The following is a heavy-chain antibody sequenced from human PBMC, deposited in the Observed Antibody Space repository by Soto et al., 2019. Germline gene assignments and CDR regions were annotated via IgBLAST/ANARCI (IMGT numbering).Heavy chain of an antibody. CDR2: ISGSGGST. CDR3: AKASGSSWYSYYYYMDV. D-gene: IGHD6-13*01. Sequence: GGSLRLSCAASGFTFSSYAMSWVRQAPGKGLEWVSAISGSGGSTYYAGSVKGRFTISRDNSKNTLYLQMNSLRAEDTAVYYCAKASGSSWYSYYYYMDVWGKGTTVTVSS. J-gene: IGHJ6*03. CDR1: GFTFSSYA. V-gene: IGHV3-23*01.